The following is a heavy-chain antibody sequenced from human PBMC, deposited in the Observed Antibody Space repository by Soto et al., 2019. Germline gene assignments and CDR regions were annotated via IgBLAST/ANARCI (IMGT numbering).Heavy chain of an antibody. J-gene: IGHJ4*02. D-gene: IGHD2-15*01. CDR2: INSDGSST. CDR1: GFTFSSYW. Sequence: GGSLRLSCAASGFTFSSYWMHWVRQAPGKGLVWVSHINSDGSSTSYAESVKGRFTISRDNAKNTLYLQMNSLRAEDTAVYYCARGERSRGSGSCYSGGTNDCTYFDYWGQGTLVTVSS. V-gene: IGHV3-74*01. CDR3: ARGERSRGSGSCYSGGTNDCTYFDY.